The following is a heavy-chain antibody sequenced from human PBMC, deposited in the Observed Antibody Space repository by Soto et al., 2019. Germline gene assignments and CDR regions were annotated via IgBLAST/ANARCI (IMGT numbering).Heavy chain of an antibody. V-gene: IGHV3-7*05. CDR2: INQDGTEK. CDR3: ARVRWNDLHWYFDL. D-gene: IGHD1-1*01. J-gene: IGHJ2*01. CDR1: GFTFSSYW. Sequence: EVQLVESGGGLVQPGGSPRLSCAASGFTFSSYWMSWVRQAPGKGLEWVANINQDGTEKYYVDSVKGRFTISRDNAKNSLYLQMSSLRAEDTAVYYCARVRWNDLHWYFDLWGRGTLVTV.